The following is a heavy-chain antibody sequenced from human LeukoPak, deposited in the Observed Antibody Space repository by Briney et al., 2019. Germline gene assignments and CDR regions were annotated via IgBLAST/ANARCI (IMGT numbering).Heavy chain of an antibody. CDR2: IDNNGNII. D-gene: IGHD6-13*01. CDR1: GFTFSDYY. V-gene: IGHV3-11*01. CDR3: AKHWIAAAGTELDY. J-gene: IGHJ4*02. Sequence: GGSLRLSCAGRGFTFSDYYMSWIRQAPGKGLEWLADIDNNGNIINYADSVKGRFTISRDNSKNTLYLQMNSLRAEDTAVYYCAKHWIAAAGTELDYWGQGTLVTVSS.